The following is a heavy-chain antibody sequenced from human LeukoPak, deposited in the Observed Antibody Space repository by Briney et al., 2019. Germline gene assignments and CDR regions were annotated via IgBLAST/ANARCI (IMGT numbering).Heavy chain of an antibody. CDR1: GFTFSTYT. CDR3: ARDLSYGMDV. V-gene: IGHV3-21*01. CDR2: ISSSSSYI. J-gene: IGHJ6*02. Sequence: GGSLRLSCAVSGFTFSTYTMNWVRQAPGKGLEWVSSISSSSSYIYYADSVKGRFTISRDNAKHTLYLQMDSLRVEDTAVYYCARDLSYGMDVWGQGTTVTVSS.